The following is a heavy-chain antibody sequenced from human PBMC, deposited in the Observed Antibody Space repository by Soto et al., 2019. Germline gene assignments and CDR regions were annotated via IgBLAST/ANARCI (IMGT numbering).Heavy chain of an antibody. CDR1: GGSISSGGYY. D-gene: IGHD2-15*01. V-gene: IGHV4-61*08. Sequence: SETLSLTCTVSGGSISSGGYYWSWIRQHPGKGLEWIGYIYYSGSTNYNPALKSRVTISVDTSKNQFSLKLSSVTAADTAVYYCARRWGRSFDYWGQGTLVTVSS. CDR3: ARRWGRSFDY. CDR2: IYYSGST. J-gene: IGHJ4*02.